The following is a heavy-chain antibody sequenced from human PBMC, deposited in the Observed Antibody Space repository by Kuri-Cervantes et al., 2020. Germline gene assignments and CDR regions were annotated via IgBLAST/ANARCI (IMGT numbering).Heavy chain of an antibody. CDR1: GCTFSSYA. CDR3: ARDDFVVVVVPAANRFDY. D-gene: IGHD2-2*01. Sequence: SVKVSCKDSGCTFSSYAISWVRQDPGQGLEWMGGIIPIFGTANYAQKFQGRVTITADKSTSTAYMELRSLRSDDTAVYYCARDDFVVVVVPAANRFDYWGQGTLVTVSS. J-gene: IGHJ4*02. CDR2: IIPIFGTA. V-gene: IGHV1-69*06.